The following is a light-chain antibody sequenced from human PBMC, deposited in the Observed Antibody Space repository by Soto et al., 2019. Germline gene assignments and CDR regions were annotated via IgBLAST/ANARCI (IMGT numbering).Light chain of an antibody. CDR2: GDS. J-gene: IGKJ1*01. V-gene: IGKV3-15*01. CDR1: QSVRSN. CDR3: QKYNYWQWT. Sequence: EVVMTQSPATLSVSPGERSTLSCMASQSVRSNLAWYRQKPGQAPSLLIYGDSTGATGIPARFSGSGSGTEFTLTISSLQSEEFAVYYCQKYNYWQWTGGHGNKVDI.